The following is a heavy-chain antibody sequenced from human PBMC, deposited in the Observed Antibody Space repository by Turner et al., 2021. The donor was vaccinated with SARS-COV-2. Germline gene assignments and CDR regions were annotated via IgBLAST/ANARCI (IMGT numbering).Heavy chain of an antibody. J-gene: IGHJ5*02. CDR2: SYYSGST. CDR1: GCSISSRYYY. D-gene: IGHD4-17*01. CDR3: ARHGPTSTTKAFDP. V-gene: IGHV4-39*01. Sequence: QLQLQESGPGMVKPSETLSLSCTVSGCSISSRYYYWGWIRQPPGTGLEWIGISYYSGSTYYKPSLNSRVPISVDTSNNKFSLKLNSVTAADSAVYYCARHGPTSTTKAFDPWGQGTLVTVSS.